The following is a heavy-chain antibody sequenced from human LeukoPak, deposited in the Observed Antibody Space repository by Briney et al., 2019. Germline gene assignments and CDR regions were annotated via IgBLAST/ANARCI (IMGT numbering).Heavy chain of an antibody. D-gene: IGHD3-22*01. CDR3: ASYYYDSSGHNSLDY. CDR2: IYYSGST. Sequence: PSETLSLTCTVSGGSISSYYWSWIRQPPGKGLEWIGYIYYSGSTNYNPSLKSRVTISVDTSKNQFSLKLSSVTAADTAVYYCASYYYDSSGHNSLDYWGQGTLVTVSS. V-gene: IGHV4-59*12. J-gene: IGHJ4*02. CDR1: GGSISSYY.